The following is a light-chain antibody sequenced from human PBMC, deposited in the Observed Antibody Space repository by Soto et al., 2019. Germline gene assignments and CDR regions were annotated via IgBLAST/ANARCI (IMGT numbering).Light chain of an antibody. CDR1: QSISSS. CDR2: ASS. Sequence: DIQMTQSPSSLSASVGDRVTITCRASQSISSSLNWYQQKPRTAPKVLIFASSSLQSGVPSRFSGSGSGTDFTLTISSLQPEDFATYYCQQSYSIPLTVGGGTKVEIK. CDR3: QQSYSIPLT. J-gene: IGKJ4*01. V-gene: IGKV1-39*01.